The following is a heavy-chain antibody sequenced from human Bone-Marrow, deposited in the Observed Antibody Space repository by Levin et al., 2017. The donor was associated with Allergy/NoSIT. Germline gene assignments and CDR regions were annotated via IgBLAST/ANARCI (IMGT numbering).Heavy chain of an antibody. J-gene: IGHJ4*02. Sequence: SCAASGFTVSSNYMSWVRQAPGKGLEWVSVIYSGGSTYYADSVKGRFTISRDNSKNTLYLQMNSLRAEDTAVYYCASLTGYSSSWFHYWGQGTLVTVSS. CDR2: IYSGGST. CDR1: GFTVSSNY. D-gene: IGHD6-13*01. V-gene: IGHV3-53*01. CDR3: ASLTGYSSSWFHY.